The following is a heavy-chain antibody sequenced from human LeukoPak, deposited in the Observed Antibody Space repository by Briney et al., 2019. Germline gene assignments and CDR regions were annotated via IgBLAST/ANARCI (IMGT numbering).Heavy chain of an antibody. CDR2: ISDTSTTT. J-gene: IGHJ4*02. CDR1: GFTFSDYY. V-gene: IGHV3-11*01. Sequence: GGSLRLSCAASGFTFSDYYMSWIRQAPGKGLEWVSFISDTSTTTYYADSVKGRFTISRDEAKTSLYLQMNSLRAEDTAVYYCASLTPSIWGQGTLVTVSS. CDR3: ASLTPSI.